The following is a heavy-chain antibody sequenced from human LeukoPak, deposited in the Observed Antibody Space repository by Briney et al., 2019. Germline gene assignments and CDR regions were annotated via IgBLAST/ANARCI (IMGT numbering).Heavy chain of an antibody. Sequence: SQTLSLTCTVSGGSISSGSHYWTWIRQPAGKGLEYIGRVYSSGSTDSNPSLRSRLTMSVDTSKNQLSLKLSSVTAADTAVYYCARGTWPFDYWGQGTLVTVSS. CDR2: VYSSGST. V-gene: IGHV4-61*02. J-gene: IGHJ4*02. CDR1: GGSISSGSHY. CDR3: ARGTWPFDY. D-gene: IGHD5-12*01.